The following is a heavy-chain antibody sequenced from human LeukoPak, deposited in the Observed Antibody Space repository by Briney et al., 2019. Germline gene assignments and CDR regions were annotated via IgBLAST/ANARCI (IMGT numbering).Heavy chain of an antibody. CDR1: GGSISSSGHY. J-gene: IGHJ4*02. Sequence: PSETLSLTCSVSGGSISSSGHYWGWIRQSPEKGLDWIGSIYSNGNTYYNPSVKSRVTISVDTSKNQISLKLTSVTAAETAVYYCARSATVTTGYFDYWGQGALVTVSS. CDR3: ARSATVTTGYFDY. D-gene: IGHD4-17*01. V-gene: IGHV4-39*07. CDR2: IYSNGNT.